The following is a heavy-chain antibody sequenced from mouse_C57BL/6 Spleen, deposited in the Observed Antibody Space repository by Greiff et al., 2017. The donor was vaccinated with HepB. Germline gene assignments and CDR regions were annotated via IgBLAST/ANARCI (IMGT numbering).Heavy chain of an antibody. CDR2: ISSGSSTI. Sequence: EVMLVESGGGLVKPGGSLKLSCAASGFTFSDYGMHWVRQAPEKGLEWVAYISSGSSTIYYADTVKGRFTITRDNAKNTLFLQMTSLRSEDTAMYYYARYYGSNWYCDVWGTGTTVTVSS. V-gene: IGHV5-17*01. CDR1: GFTFSDYG. J-gene: IGHJ1*03. CDR3: ARYYGSNWYCDV. D-gene: IGHD1-1*01.